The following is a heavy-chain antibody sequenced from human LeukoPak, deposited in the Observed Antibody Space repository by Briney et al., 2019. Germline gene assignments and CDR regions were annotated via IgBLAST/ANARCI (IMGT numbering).Heavy chain of an antibody. CDR3: ANLDSSGWYRRFDP. D-gene: IGHD6-19*01. V-gene: IGHV4-34*01. CDR2: INHSGST. Sequence: KPSETLSLTCAVYGGSFSGYYWSWIRQPPGKGLEWIGEINHSGSTNYNPSPKSRVAISVDTSKNQFSLKLSSVTAADTAVYYCANLDSSGWYRRFDPWGQGTLVTVSS. CDR1: GGSFSGYY. J-gene: IGHJ5*02.